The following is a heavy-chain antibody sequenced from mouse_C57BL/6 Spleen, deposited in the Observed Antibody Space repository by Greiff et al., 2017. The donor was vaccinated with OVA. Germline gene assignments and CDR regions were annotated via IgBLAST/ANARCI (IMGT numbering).Heavy chain of an antibody. Sequence: EVMLVESGGGLVQPGGSLSLSCAASGFTFTDYYMSWVRQPPGKALEWLGFIRNKANGYTTEYSASVKGRFTISRDNSQSILYLQMNALRAEDSATYYCARYMGGFDYWGQGTTLTVSS. CDR3: ARYMGGFDY. J-gene: IGHJ2*01. CDR2: IRNKANGYTT. V-gene: IGHV7-3*01. CDR1: GFTFTDYY.